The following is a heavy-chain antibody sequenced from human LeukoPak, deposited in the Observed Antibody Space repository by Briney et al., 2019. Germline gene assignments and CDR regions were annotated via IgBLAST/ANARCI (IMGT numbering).Heavy chain of an antibody. V-gene: IGHV4-31*03. CDR2: IYYSGST. D-gene: IGHD1-1*01. CDR3: ARGPLLLFGSKQLAGSWWFDP. J-gene: IGHJ5*02. CDR1: GGSISSGGYY. Sequence: SQTLSLTCTVSGGSISSGGYYWSWIRQHPGKGLEWIGYIYYSGSTYYNPSLKSRVTISVDTSKNQFSLKLSSLTAADTAVYYCARGPLLLFGSKQLAGSWWFDPWGQGTLVTVSS.